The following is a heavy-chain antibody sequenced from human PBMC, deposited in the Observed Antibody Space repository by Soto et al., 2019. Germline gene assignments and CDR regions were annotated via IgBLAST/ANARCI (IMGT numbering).Heavy chain of an antibody. CDR1: VGSISSGDYY. CDR2: IYYSGST. CDR3: ARDRPFDI. V-gene: IGHV4-30-4*01. Sequence: SXTLSLTGTVSVGSISSGDYYWSWIRQPPGKGLEWIGYIYYSGSTYYNPSLKSRVTISVDTSKNQFSLKLSSVTAADTDVYYRARDRPFDIWGQGTMVTVSS. J-gene: IGHJ3*02.